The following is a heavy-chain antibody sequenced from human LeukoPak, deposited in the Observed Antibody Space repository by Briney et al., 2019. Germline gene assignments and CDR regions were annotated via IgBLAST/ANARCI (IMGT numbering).Heavy chain of an antibody. V-gene: IGHV1-69*13. Sequence: SVKVSCKASGGTFSSYAISWVRQAPGQGLEWMGGIIPIFGTANYAQKLQGRVSITADESTSTAYMELSSLRSEDTAVYYCARDGRQQLANWFDPWGQGTLVTVSS. J-gene: IGHJ5*02. CDR3: ARDGRQQLANWFDP. D-gene: IGHD6-13*01. CDR1: GGTFSSYA. CDR2: IIPIFGTA.